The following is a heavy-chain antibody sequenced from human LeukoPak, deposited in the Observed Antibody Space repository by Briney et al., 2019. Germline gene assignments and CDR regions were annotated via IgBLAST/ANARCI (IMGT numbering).Heavy chain of an antibody. Sequence: ASVKVSCKASGYTFTSYGISWVRQAPGQGLEWMGWISAYNGNTNYAQKLQGRVTMTTDTSTSTAYMELRSLRSDDTAVYYCARARRLLWFGELSRYYFDYWGQRTLVTVSS. CDR1: GYTFTSYG. J-gene: IGHJ4*02. CDR2: ISAYNGNT. V-gene: IGHV1-18*01. D-gene: IGHD3-10*01. CDR3: ARARRLLWFGELSRYYFDY.